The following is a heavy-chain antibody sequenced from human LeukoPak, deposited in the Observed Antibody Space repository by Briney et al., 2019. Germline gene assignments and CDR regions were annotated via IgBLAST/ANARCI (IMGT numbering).Heavy chain of an antibody. J-gene: IGHJ5*02. D-gene: IGHD3-10*01. CDR3: ARGPKLTRGVTNWFDP. CDR1: GGSFSDYY. V-gene: IGHV4-34*01. CDR2: INHSGST. Sequence: SETLSLTCAVSGGSFSDYYWIWIRQAPTKGLQWIGEINHSGSTNYNPSLKSRVTMSVNTSKNQFSLNLSSVTAADTAVYYCARGPKLTRGVTNWFDPWGQGTLVTASS.